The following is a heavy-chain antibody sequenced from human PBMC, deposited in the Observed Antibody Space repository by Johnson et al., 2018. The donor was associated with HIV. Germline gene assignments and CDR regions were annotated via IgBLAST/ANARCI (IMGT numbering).Heavy chain of an antibody. V-gene: IGHV3-30*02. J-gene: IGHJ3*02. CDR1: GLTFSSYD. D-gene: IGHD1-26*01. Sequence: QVQLVESGGGVVQPGRSLRLSCAASGLTFSSYDMHWVRQAPGKGLEWVAVIRYDGSNKYYADSVKGRFTISRDNSKNTLYLQMNSLRAEDTAVYYCAKDQWEQTLNAFDIWGQGTMVTVSS. CDR2: IRYDGSNK. CDR3: AKDQWEQTLNAFDI.